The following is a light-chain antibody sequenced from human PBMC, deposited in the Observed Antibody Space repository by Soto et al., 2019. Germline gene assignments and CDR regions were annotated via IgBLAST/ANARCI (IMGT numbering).Light chain of an antibody. V-gene: IGKV3-20*01. Sequence: EIVLTQSPGTLSLSPGERATLSCRASQSFSSNYLAWFQQKPGQAPRLLIYGASSRATGIPDRLSGRGSGTDFTLTISRLEPEDFAVYYCQQYGRSPWTFGQGTKAEIK. CDR1: QSFSSNY. CDR2: GAS. CDR3: QQYGRSPWT. J-gene: IGKJ1*01.